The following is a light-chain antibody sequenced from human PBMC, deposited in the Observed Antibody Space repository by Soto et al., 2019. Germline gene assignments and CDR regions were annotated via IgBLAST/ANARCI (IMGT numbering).Light chain of an antibody. CDR1: QDINVY. J-gene: IGKJ1*01. CDR2: AAS. V-gene: IGKV1-39*01. CDR3: QQSYSLPA. Sequence: DIQMTQSPSSVSASIGDTVTITCRASQDINVYLNWYQQKPGEVPKLLIYAASYLQSGVPSRFSGSGSGTDFTLTISSLQPEDFATYYCQQSYSLPAFGLGTKVDIK.